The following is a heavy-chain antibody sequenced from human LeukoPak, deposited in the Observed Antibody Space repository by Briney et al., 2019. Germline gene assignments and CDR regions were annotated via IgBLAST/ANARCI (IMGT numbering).Heavy chain of an antibody. CDR3: AGNYVLEDAFDI. CDR1: GGSISSYY. J-gene: IGHJ3*02. CDR2: IYYSGST. Sequence: SETLSLTCTVSGGSISSYYWSWIRQPPGKGLEWIGYIYYSGSTNHNPSLKSRVTISVDTSKNQFSLKLSSVTAADTAVYYCAGNYVLEDAFDIWGQGTMVTVSS. D-gene: IGHD3-3*02. V-gene: IGHV4-59*08.